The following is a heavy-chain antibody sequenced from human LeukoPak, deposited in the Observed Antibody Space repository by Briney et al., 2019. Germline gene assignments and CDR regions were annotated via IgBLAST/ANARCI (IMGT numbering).Heavy chain of an antibody. CDR3: ARQYDSSAYYYYHFDY. D-gene: IGHD3-22*01. J-gene: IGHJ4*02. CDR1: GGSISSYY. CDR2: IYYSGST. V-gene: IGHV4-59*08. Sequence: PSQTLSLTCTVSGGSISSYYWSWIRQPPGKGLEWIGYIYYSGSTNYNPSLKSRVTISVDTSKNQFSLKLSSVTAADTAVYYCARQYDSSAYYYYHFDYWGQGALVTVSS.